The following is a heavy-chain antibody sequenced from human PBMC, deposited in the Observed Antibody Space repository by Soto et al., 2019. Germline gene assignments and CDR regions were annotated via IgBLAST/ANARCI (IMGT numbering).Heavy chain of an antibody. CDR1: GGSISSGGYY. Sequence: PSETLSLTCTVSGGSISSGGYYWSWIRQHPGKGLEWIGYIYYSGSTYYNPSLKSRVTISVYTSKNQFSLKLSSVTAADTAVYYCARVGPLRFFDYWGQGTPVTVS. J-gene: IGHJ4*02. V-gene: IGHV4-31*03. CDR2: IYYSGST. D-gene: IGHD3-3*01. CDR3: ARVGPLRFFDY.